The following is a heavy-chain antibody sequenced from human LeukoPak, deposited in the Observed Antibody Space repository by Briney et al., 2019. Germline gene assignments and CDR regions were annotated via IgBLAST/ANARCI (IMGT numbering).Heavy chain of an antibody. J-gene: IGHJ4*02. CDR2: GEGDGSTS. V-gene: IGHV3-74*03. CDR3: TTTDHFDY. CDR1: GFTLRNYW. Sequence: GGSLRLSCAASGFTLRNYWMHWVRHAPGKGLVWVSRGEGDGSTSTYADSVKGRFTISRDTAKNTLYLQMNSLRAEDTAVYYCTTTDHFDYWGQGTLVTVSS.